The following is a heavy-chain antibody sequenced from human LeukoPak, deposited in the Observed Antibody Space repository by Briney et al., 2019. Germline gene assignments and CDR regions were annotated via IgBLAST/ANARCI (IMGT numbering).Heavy chain of an antibody. CDR2: INPNSGGT. Sequence: ASVKVSCKASGYTFTGYYMHWVRQAPGQGLEWMGWINPNSGGTNYAQKFQGRVTMTRDTSISTAYMELSRLRSDDTAVYYCARGVDAIGVVIIVLDYWGQGTLVTVSS. CDR3: ARGVDAIGVVIIVLDY. CDR1: GYTFTGYY. V-gene: IGHV1-2*02. J-gene: IGHJ4*02. D-gene: IGHD3-3*01.